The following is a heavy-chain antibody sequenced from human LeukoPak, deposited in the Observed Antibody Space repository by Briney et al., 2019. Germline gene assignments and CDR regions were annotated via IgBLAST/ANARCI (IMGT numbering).Heavy chain of an antibody. CDR3: ASPNYYDSSGYSYGMDV. CDR1: GFTVSSNY. Sequence: PGGSLRLSCAASGFTVSSNYMTWVRQAPGKGLEWVSVIYSGGSTYYADSVKGRFTISRDNSKNTLYLQMNSLRAEDTAVYYCASPNYYDSSGYSYGMDVWGQGTTVTVSS. D-gene: IGHD3-22*01. J-gene: IGHJ6*02. V-gene: IGHV3-53*01. CDR2: IYSGGST.